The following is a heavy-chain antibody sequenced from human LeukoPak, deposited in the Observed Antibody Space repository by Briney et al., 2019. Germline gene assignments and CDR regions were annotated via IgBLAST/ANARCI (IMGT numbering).Heavy chain of an antibody. V-gene: IGHV1-69*02. D-gene: IGHD3-10*01. Sequence: ASVKVSCKASGGTFSSYTISWVRQAPGQGLEWMGRIIPILGIANYAQKFQGRVTITADKSTSTAYMELSSLRSEDTAVYYCARGPAFRGVTRRNWFDPWGQGTLVTVSS. CDR2: IIPILGIA. CDR1: GGTFSSYT. CDR3: ARGPAFRGVTRRNWFDP. J-gene: IGHJ5*02.